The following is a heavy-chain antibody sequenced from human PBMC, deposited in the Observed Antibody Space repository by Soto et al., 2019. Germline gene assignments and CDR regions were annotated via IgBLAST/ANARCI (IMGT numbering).Heavy chain of an antibody. Sequence: PGGSLRLSCAASGFTFSSYAMSWVRQAPGKGLEWVSAISGSGGSTYYADSVKGRFTISRDNSKNTLYLQMNSLRAEDTAVYYCAKADVAAAGDRYYYYGMDVWGQGTTVTVSS. J-gene: IGHJ6*02. CDR3: AKADVAAAGDRYYYYGMDV. CDR1: GFTFSSYA. V-gene: IGHV3-23*01. D-gene: IGHD6-13*01. CDR2: ISGSGGST.